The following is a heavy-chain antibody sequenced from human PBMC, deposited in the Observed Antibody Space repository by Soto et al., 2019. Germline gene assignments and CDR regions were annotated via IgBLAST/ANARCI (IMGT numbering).Heavy chain of an antibody. V-gene: IGHV3-15*01. J-gene: IGHJ4*02. CDR2: IKGEADGGTT. Sequence: GGSLRLSCAASGFTFSNAWMSGVRQAPGKGLEWVGRIKGEADGGTTDYAAPVKGRITISRDHSKDTLYLQMNSLKSEDTAVYHCTTGLSNGYYNFDYWGQGT. CDR3: TTGLSNGYYNFDY. CDR1: GFTFSNAW. D-gene: IGHD3-22*01.